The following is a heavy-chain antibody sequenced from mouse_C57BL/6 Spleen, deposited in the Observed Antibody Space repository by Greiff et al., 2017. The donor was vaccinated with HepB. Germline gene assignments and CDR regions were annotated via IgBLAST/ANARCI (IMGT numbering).Heavy chain of an antibody. CDR1: GFTFSSYG. D-gene: IGHD3-2*02. Sequence: EVKLVESGGDLVKPGGSLKLSCAASGFTFSSYGMSWVRQTPDKRLEWVATISSGGSYTYYPDSVKGRFTISRDNAKNTLYLQMSSLKSEDTAMYYCARGEYEAAQATGFAYWGQGTLVTVSA. J-gene: IGHJ3*01. V-gene: IGHV5-6*01. CDR3: ARGEYEAAQATGFAY. CDR2: ISSGGSYT.